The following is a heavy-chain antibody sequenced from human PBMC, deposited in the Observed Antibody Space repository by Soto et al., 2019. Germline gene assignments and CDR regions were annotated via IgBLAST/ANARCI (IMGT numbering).Heavy chain of an antibody. CDR2: IYSGGST. J-gene: IGHJ6*03. CDR1: GFTVSSNY. V-gene: IGHV3-66*01. CDR3: ARDTQHKTSYYYYYYMDV. Sequence: GGSLRLSCAASGFTVSSNYMSWVRQAPGKGLEWVSVIYSGGSTYYADSVKGRFTISRDNSKNTLYLQMNSLRAEDTAVYYCARDTQHKTSYYYYYYMDVWGKGTTVTVSS.